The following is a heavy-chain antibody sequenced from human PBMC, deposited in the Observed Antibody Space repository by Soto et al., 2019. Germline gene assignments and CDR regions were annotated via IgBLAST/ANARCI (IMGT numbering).Heavy chain of an antibody. CDR1: GFSLSTSGVG. CDR3: VHSGITIFGVVIKRAFDI. Sequence: SGPTLVNPTQTLTLTCTFSGFSLSTSGVGVGWIRQPPGKALEWLALIYWDDDKRYSQSLKSRLTITKDTSKNQVVITKTNINPVDTASFYFVHSGITIFGVVIKRAFDIWGQGTMVTVSS. CDR2: IYWDDDK. V-gene: IGHV2-5*02. J-gene: IGHJ3*02. D-gene: IGHD3-3*01.